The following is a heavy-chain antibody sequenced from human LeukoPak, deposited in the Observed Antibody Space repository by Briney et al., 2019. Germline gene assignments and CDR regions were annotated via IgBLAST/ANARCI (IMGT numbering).Heavy chain of an antibody. CDR2: INSDGSST. CDR3: GTRTRADIVAAPPGY. Sequence: RRSPRLSCAASGLTFSSDWMHWVRRAPGRGLVWVSRINSDGSSTSYADSVKGRSTITRANAKNTLYLQMNSLRAEDTAVYYCGTRTRADIVAAPPGYWGQGTLVTVSS. J-gene: IGHJ4*02. CDR1: GLTFSSDW. V-gene: IGHV3-74*01. D-gene: IGHD2-15*01.